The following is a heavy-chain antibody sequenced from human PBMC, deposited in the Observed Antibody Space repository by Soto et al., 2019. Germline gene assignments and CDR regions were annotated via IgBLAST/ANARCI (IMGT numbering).Heavy chain of an antibody. CDR1: GYTFTSYG. V-gene: IGHV1-18*04. J-gene: IGHJ5*02. CDR2: ISAYNGNT. Sequence: GASVKVSCKASGYTFTSYGISWVRQAPGQGLEWMGWISAYNGNTNYAQKLQGRVTMTTDTSTSTAYMELRSLRSDDTAVYYCARDFPYYYDSSGLGGPWGQGTQVTVSS. CDR3: ARDFPYYYDSSGLGGP. D-gene: IGHD3-22*01.